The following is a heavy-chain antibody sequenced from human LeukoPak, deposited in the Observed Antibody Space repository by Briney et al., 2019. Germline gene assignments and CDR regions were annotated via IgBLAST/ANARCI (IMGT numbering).Heavy chain of an antibody. J-gene: IGHJ3*02. Sequence: GGSLRLSCAASGFTFSSYWMHWVRQAPGKGLVWVSRINSDGSTTTYADSVTGRFTISRDNAKNTQYLQMNSLRAEDTAVYYCARVEYCSSTRCPGLAFDIWGQGTMAIVSS. D-gene: IGHD2-2*01. CDR1: GFTFSSYW. V-gene: IGHV3-74*01. CDR3: ARVEYCSSTRCPGLAFDI. CDR2: INSDGSTT.